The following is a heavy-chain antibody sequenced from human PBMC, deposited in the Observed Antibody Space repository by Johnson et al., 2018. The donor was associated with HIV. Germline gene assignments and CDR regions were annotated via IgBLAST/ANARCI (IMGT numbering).Heavy chain of an antibody. CDR1: GFTFSSYW. Sequence: VQLVESGGGVVQPGRSLRLSCAASGFTFSSYWMHWVRQGPGKGLVWVSAISGSGGSTYYADSVKGRFTISRDNSKNTLYLQMNSLRAEDTAVYYCAKDRQWGPRDAFDIWGQGTMVTVSS. V-gene: IGHV3-23*04. J-gene: IGHJ3*02. CDR3: AKDRQWGPRDAFDI. D-gene: IGHD6-19*01. CDR2: ISGSGGST.